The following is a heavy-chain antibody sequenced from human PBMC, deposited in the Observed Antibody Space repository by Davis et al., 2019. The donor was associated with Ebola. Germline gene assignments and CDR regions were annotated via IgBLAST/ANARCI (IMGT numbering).Heavy chain of an antibody. J-gene: IGHJ1*01. V-gene: IGHV3-23*01. CDR3: ASSSWYAEYFQH. CDR1: GFTFSSYA. Sequence: PGGSLRLSCAASGFTFSSYAMSWVRQAPGKGLEWVSAISGSSGSTYYADSVKGRFTISRDNSKNTVYLQMNSLRAEDTAVYYCASSSWYAEYFQHWGQGTLVTVSS. D-gene: IGHD6-13*01. CDR2: ISGSSGST.